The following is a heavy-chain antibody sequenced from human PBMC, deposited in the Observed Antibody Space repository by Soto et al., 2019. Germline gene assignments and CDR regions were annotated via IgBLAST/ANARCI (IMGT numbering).Heavy chain of an antibody. CDR1: GYTFTSYD. D-gene: IGHD1-26*01. Sequence: ASVKVSCKASGYTFTSYDINWVRQATGQGLEWMGWMNPNSGNTGYAQKFQGRVTMTRNTSISTAYMELSSLRSEDTAVYYCARGSGGATGGYYGMDVWGQGTTVTVYS. CDR3: ARGSGGATGGYYGMDV. CDR2: MNPNSGNT. V-gene: IGHV1-8*01. J-gene: IGHJ6*02.